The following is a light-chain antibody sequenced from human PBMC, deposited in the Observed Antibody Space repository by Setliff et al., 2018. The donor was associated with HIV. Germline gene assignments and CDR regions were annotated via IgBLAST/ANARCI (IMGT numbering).Light chain of an antibody. J-gene: IGLJ3*02. CDR3: SSYTTNTDV. V-gene: IGLV2-14*03. CDR1: TSGVGGFIY. Sequence: QSALTQPASVSGSPGQTITISCTAATSGVGGFIYVSWYQQHPAKAHNLMIYDVTHRPSGVSNRFSGSESGNTASLTISGLQAEAEADYYFSSYTTNTDVFGGGTKVTVL. CDR2: DVT.